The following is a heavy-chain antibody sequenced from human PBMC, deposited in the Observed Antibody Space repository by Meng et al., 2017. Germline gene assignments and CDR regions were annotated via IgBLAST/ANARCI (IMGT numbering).Heavy chain of an antibody. Sequence: ETLSLTCTVSGGSISSYYWSWIRQPPGKGLEWIGYIYYSGSTNYNPSLKSRVTISVDTSKNQFSLKLSSVTAADTAVYYCARRGDSSGYYYTYSGYWYFDLWGRGTLVTVSS. J-gene: IGHJ2*01. V-gene: IGHV4-59*01. CDR1: GGSISSYY. D-gene: IGHD3-22*01. CDR2: IYYSGST. CDR3: ARRGDSSGYYYTYSGYWYFDL.